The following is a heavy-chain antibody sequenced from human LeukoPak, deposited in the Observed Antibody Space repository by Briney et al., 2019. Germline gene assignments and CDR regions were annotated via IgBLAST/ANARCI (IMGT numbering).Heavy chain of an antibody. CDR1: GLRFGDYT. CDR3: ARAGGITMVRGVIPGDYSYYYMDV. Sequence: GGPLRLSCEASGLRFGDYTMNGARPAPGRGVEGVSSIFRCSTHIYYVHSMKGRYTISRDNAKNSLYLKLDSLRAEDTAVYYCARAGGITMVRGVIPGDYSYYYMDVWGKGTTVTISS. CDR2: IFRCSTHI. V-gene: IGHV3-21*01. D-gene: IGHD3-10*01. J-gene: IGHJ6*03.